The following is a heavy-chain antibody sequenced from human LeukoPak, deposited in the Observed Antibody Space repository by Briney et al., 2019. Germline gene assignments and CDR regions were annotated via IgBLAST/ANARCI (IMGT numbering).Heavy chain of an antibody. J-gene: IGHJ4*02. CDR2: NDDGRTT. D-gene: IGHD5-18*01. CDR3: ARGDSSRSFDY. Sequence: SQTLSLTCTVSGGSINSGNYYWGWRRQHPEKGLEWIANNDDGRTTYYNPSLKRRVTISINTSTKEFSLMLTSVTAAAPAVYSCARGDSSRSFDYWGQGILVTASS. CDR1: GGSINSGNYY. V-gene: IGHV4-31*03.